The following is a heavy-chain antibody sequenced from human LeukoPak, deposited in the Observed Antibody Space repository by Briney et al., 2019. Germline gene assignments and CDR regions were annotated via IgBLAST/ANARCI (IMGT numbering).Heavy chain of an antibody. CDR1: GYTFTSYD. V-gene: IGHV1-8*01. CDR3: ARGREDSSGWYYFDY. Sequence: GASVKVSCKASGYTFTSYDINWVRQATGQGLEWMGWMNPNSGNTGYAQKFQGRVTMTRNTSISTAYMELSSLRSEDTAVYYRARGREDSSGWYYFDYWGQGTLVTVSS. CDR2: MNPNSGNT. D-gene: IGHD6-19*01. J-gene: IGHJ4*02.